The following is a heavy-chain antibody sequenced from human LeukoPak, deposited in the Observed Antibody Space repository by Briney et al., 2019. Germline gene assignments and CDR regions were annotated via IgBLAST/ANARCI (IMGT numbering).Heavy chain of an antibody. D-gene: IGHD3-10*01. V-gene: IGHV4-39*01. CDR3: ARHSSASYYHGSGSYYNVN. J-gene: IGHJ4*02. CDR2: VSYSGRT. Sequence: SETLSLTCTVSGGSISSSNYYWGWIRQPPGKGLEWIGSVSYSGRTYYNPSLKGRVTISVDTSKHQFSLKLSSVTAADTAVYHCARHSSASYYHGSGSYYNVNWGQGTLVTVSS. CDR1: GGSISSSNYY.